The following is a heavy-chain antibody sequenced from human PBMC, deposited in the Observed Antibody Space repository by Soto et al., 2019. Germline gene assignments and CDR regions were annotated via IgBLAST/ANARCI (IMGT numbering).Heavy chain of an antibody. D-gene: IGHD2-8*01. Sequence: QGQLQESGPGLVKPSETLSLTCTVSGGSINNVYWNWIRQPPGKGLEWIGHIYYGGGTSYNPSLNSRVTMSVDTAKNLHSLKLSSVPAADTAVYFCARGLGPTNAGDDWGQGTLVIVSS. V-gene: IGHV4-59*01. CDR2: IYYGGGT. J-gene: IGHJ4*02. CDR1: GGSINNVY. CDR3: ARGLGPTNAGDD.